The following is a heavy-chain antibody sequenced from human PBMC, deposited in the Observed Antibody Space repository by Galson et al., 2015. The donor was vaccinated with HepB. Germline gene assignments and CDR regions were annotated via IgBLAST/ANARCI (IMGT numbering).Heavy chain of an antibody. CDR3: ARDDTMVRGVIKVQPFDP. Sequence: LSLTCAVYGGSFSGYYWSWIRQPPGKGLEWIGEINHSGSTNYNPSLKSRVTISVDTSKNQFSLKLSSVTAADTAVYYCARDDTMVRGVIKVQPFDPWGQGTLVTVSS. CDR1: GGSFSGYY. CDR2: INHSGST. V-gene: IGHV4-34*01. J-gene: IGHJ5*02. D-gene: IGHD3-10*01.